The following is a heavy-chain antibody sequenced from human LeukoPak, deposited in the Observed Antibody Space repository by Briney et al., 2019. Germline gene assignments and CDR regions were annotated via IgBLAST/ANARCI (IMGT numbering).Heavy chain of an antibody. CDR2: INHSGST. V-gene: IGHV4-34*01. Sequence: SETLSLTCGVYDGSFSGYYWSWIRQPPGKGLKWIGEINHSGSTNYNPSLKSRVTISLDTSKSQFSLKVRYVTAADTAVYYCARGLNDSWTGENYWGQGTLVTVSS. CDR3: ARGLNDSWTGENY. D-gene: IGHD3-3*01. CDR1: DGSFSGYY. J-gene: IGHJ4*02.